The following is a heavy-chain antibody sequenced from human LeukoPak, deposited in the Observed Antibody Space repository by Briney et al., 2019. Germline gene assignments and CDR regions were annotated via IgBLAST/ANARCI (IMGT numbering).Heavy chain of an antibody. Sequence: PGGSLRLSCTASGFTFSGFSMHWVRQAPGKGLEWLSYISTSSRSTYYADSVKGRFTISRDNAENTLFLDMHSLRPGDSAVYYCARSAVRGVACDYWGQGTLLTVSS. D-gene: IGHD3-10*01. CDR3: ARSAVRGVACDY. CDR2: ISTSSRST. CDR1: GFTFSGFS. J-gene: IGHJ4*02. V-gene: IGHV3-48*01.